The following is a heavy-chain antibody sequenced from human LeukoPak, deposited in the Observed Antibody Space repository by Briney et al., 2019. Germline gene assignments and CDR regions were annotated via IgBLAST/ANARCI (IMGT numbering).Heavy chain of an antibody. D-gene: IGHD3-9*01. Sequence: SETLSLTCAVYGGSFSGYYWSWIRQPPGKGLEWIGEINHSGSTNYNPSLKSRVTISVGTSKNQFSLKLSSVTAADTAVYYCARVATTASQSIYYDILTGYYWRAFDIWGQGTVVTVSS. J-gene: IGHJ3*02. V-gene: IGHV4-34*01. CDR2: INHSGST. CDR1: GGSFSGYY. CDR3: ARVATTASQSIYYDILTGYYWRAFDI.